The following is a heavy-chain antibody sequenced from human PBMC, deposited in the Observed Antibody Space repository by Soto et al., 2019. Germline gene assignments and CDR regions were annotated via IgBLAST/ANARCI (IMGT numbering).Heavy chain of an antibody. CDR3: ARAYTGRLPRRADYYYAMDV. Sequence: HPVRSLRLSCATSGFTFSNFDMHWVRQVPGKGLEWVSAIGAARDPYYLGSVKRRFTISRENAKDSVYLQMNDLRAGDSAVYYCARAYTGRLPRRADYYYAMDVWGQGTTVTVSS. J-gene: IGHJ6*02. D-gene: IGHD2-2*02. CDR1: GFTFSNFD. V-gene: IGHV3-13*05. CDR2: IGAARDP.